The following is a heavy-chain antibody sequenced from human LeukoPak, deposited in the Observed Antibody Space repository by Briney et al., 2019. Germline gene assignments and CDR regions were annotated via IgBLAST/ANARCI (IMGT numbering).Heavy chain of an antibody. CDR2: ISGSGGTT. Sequence: GGSLRLSCAASGFTFSSYPMSWVRQAPGKGLEWVSAISGSGGTTYYADSVKGRFTIARDNSKNTVHLQMNSLRVEGTGVYYCAKDQGSGWYPYYYGMDVWGQGTTVTVSS. D-gene: IGHD6-19*01. V-gene: IGHV3-23*01. CDR3: AKDQGSGWYPYYYGMDV. J-gene: IGHJ6*02. CDR1: GFTFSSYP.